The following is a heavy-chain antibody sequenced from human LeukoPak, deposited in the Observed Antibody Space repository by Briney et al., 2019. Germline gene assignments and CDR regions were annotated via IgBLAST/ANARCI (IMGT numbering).Heavy chain of an antibody. Sequence: SETLSLTCTVSGGSISSSRYYWGWIRQPPGTGLEWIGNIYHSGSTYYSPSLRSRVTISVDTSTNQFSLRLSSVTAADTAVYYCARGQGGLYCSSTSCRFDYWGQGTLVTVSS. CDR1: GGSISSSRYY. CDR2: IYHSGST. CDR3: ARGQGGLYCSSTSCRFDY. J-gene: IGHJ4*02. V-gene: IGHV4-39*01. D-gene: IGHD2-2*01.